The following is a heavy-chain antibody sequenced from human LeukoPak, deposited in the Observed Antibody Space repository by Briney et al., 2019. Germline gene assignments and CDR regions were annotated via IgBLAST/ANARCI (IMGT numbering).Heavy chain of an antibody. V-gene: IGHV1-24*01. Sequence: ASVKVSCKVSGYSLNELSTHWVRQAPGQGLEWMGGFDPGDDETIYAQKFQGRVTMTEDTSTDTAYLELSSLRSEDTAVYFCATEKDLPLDSWGQGTPVTVSS. CDR3: ATEKDLPLDS. CDR2: FDPGDDET. J-gene: IGHJ5*01. CDR1: GYSLNELS.